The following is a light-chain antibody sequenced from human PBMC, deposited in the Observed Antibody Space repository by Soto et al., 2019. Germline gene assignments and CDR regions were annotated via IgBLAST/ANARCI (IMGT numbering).Light chain of an antibody. CDR3: SSFTSSSTWV. Sequence: QSALTQPASVSGSTGQSITISCTGTSSDVGGYNYVSWYQHYPGRAPKLMIFEVTNRPSGVSNRFSGSKSGNTASLTISGLQAEYEADYYCSSFTSSSTWVFGGGTQLTVL. J-gene: IGLJ3*02. CDR1: SSDVGGYNY. V-gene: IGLV2-14*01. CDR2: EVT.